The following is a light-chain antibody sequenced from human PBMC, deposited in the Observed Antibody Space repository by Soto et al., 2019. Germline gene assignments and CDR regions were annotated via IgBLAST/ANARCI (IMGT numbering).Light chain of an antibody. CDR1: QSISCW. CDR3: QQYNSYPFT. Sequence: DIQMTQSPSTLSASVGDRVTITCRASQSISCWLAWYQQKPGKAPKLLIYKASSLESGGPSRFGGSGSGTEFTLTISSLNPEDFATYYCQQYNSYPFTFGPGTQVDIK. CDR2: KAS. J-gene: IGKJ3*01. V-gene: IGKV1-5*03.